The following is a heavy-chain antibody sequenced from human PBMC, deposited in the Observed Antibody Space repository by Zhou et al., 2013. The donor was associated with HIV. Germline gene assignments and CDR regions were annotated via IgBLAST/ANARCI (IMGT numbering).Heavy chain of an antibody. Sequence: QVQLVQSGAEVKKPGSSVKVSCKASGGTFSSYAISWVRQAPGQGLEWMGGIIPIFGTANYAQKFQGRVTITTDESTSTAYMELSSLRSEDTAVYYCARTLTYSSSWYDYYYYYMDVWGKGTTVTVSS. J-gene: IGHJ6*03. D-gene: IGHD6-13*01. CDR1: GGTFSSYA. CDR3: ARTLTYSSSWYDYYYYYMDV. CDR2: IIPIFGTA. V-gene: IGHV1-69*05.